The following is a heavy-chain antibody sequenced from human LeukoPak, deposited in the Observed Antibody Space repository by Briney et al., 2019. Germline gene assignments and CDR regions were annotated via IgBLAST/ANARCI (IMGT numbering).Heavy chain of an antibody. CDR1: GFTFSTYT. CDR3: ARVGGPSSWYQNWFDP. V-gene: IGHV3-30*04. J-gene: IGHJ5*02. CDR2: ISYDGSNK. Sequence: GGSLRLSCVASGFTFSTYTMNWVRQAPGKGLEWVAVISYDGSNKYYADSVKGRFTISRDNSKNTLYLQMNSLRAEDTAVYYCARVGGPSSWYQNWFDPWGQGTLVTVSS. D-gene: IGHD6-13*01.